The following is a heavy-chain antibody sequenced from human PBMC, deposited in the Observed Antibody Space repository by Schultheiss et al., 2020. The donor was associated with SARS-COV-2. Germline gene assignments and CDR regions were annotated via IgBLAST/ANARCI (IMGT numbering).Heavy chain of an antibody. D-gene: IGHD3-10*01. J-gene: IGHJ4*02. CDR2: ISSSSSYI. CDR3: RGSDS. V-gene: IGHV3-21*01. Sequence: GESLKISCAASGFTFSSYSMNWVRQAPGKGLEWVSSISSSSSYIYYADSVKGRFTISRDNANNSLYLQMNSLRDEDTAVYYCRGSDSWGQGTLVTVSS. CDR1: GFTFSSYS.